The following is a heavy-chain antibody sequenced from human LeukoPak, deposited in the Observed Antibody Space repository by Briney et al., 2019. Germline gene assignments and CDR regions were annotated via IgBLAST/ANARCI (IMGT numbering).Heavy chain of an antibody. CDR2: ISPDGGTT. D-gene: IGHD1-14*01. CDR3: ARGGRTGDY. V-gene: IGHV3-21*06. CDR1: GFTFSSII. Sequence: GGSLRLSCEASGFTFSSIIMNWVRQAPGKGLEWASSISPDGGTTYHADSVKGRFSTSRDNAKSSLYLQMNSLRAEDTAVYYCARGGRTGDYWGQGTLVTVSS. J-gene: IGHJ4*02.